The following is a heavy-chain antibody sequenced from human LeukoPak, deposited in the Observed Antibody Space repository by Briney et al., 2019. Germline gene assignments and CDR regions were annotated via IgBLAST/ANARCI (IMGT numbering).Heavy chain of an antibody. CDR2: IYSGGGT. CDR1: GFTVSSNY. J-gene: IGHJ6*03. V-gene: IGHV3-53*01. D-gene: IGHD5-24*01. CDR3: ARGTWATLYYYYMDV. Sequence: GGSLRLSCAASGFTVSSNYMSWVRQAPGKGLECVSVIYSGGGTYYGDSVKGRFTISRDNAKNTLYLQMNSLRAEDTAVYYCARGTWATLYYYYMDVWGKGTTVTVSS.